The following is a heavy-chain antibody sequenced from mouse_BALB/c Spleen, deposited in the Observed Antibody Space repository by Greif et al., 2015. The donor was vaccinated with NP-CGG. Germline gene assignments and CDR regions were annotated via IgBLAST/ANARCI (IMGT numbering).Heavy chain of an antibody. J-gene: IGHJ3*01. CDR3: ARSMGPSWFAY. D-gene: IGHD4-1*01. CDR1: GYAFTNYL. Sequence: VQRVESGAELVRPGTSVKGSCKASGYAFTNYLIEWVKQRPGQGLEWIGVINPGSGGTNYNEKFKGKATLTADKSSSTAYMQLSSLTSDDSAVYFCARSMGPSWFAYWGQGTLVTVSA. V-gene: IGHV1-54*01. CDR2: INPGSGGT.